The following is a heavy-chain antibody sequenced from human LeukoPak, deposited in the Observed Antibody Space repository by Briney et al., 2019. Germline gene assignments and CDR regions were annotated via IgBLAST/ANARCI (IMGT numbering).Heavy chain of an antibody. J-gene: IGHJ4*02. D-gene: IGHD3-22*01. CDR1: GGTFSSYA. Sequence: SVKVSCKASGGTFSSYAISWVRQAPGQGLEWMGGITPIFGTANYAQKFQGRVTITADESTSTAYMELSSLRSEDTAVYYCARELFYDSSGYYYTVGYVDYWGQGTLVTVSS. V-gene: IGHV1-69*13. CDR3: ARELFYDSSGYYYTVGYVDY. CDR2: ITPIFGTA.